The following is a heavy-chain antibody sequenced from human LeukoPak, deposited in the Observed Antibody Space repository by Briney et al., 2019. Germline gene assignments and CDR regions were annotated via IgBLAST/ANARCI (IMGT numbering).Heavy chain of an antibody. CDR2: IYIRGTT. CDR3: ARGYRFYFDY. J-gene: IGHJ4*02. V-gene: IGHV4-61*02. Sequence: SETLSLTCTVFGDSLTSGSYYWSWIRQPAGKGLEWIGRIYIRGTTSYNPSLKSRVTISVDTSKNQFSLKLSSVTAADTAVYYCARGYRFYFDYWGQGTLVTVSS. D-gene: IGHD1-26*01. CDR1: GDSLTSGSYY.